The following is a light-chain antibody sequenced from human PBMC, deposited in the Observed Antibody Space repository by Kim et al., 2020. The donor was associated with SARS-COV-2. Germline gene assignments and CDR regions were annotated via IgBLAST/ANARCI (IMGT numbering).Light chain of an antibody. CDR3: SSYTGASTVL. J-gene: IGLJ2*01. Sequence: QSALTQPASVSESPGQSITISCTGTSSEVGGYNYVSWYQQHPGKAPKLMIYDVTKRPSGVSNRFSGFKSGNTASLTISGLLPEDEAIYYCSSYTGASTVLFGGGTQLTVL. CDR2: DVT. CDR1: SSEVGGYNY. V-gene: IGLV2-14*03.